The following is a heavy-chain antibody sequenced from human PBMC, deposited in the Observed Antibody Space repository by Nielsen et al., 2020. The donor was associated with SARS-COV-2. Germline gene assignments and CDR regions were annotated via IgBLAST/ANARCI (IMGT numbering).Heavy chain of an antibody. V-gene: IGHV3-23*01. D-gene: IGHD3-22*01. Sequence: WLRQPPGKGLEWVSAISGSGGSTYYADSVKGRFTISRDNSKNTLYLQMNSLRSEDTAVYYCANLGGANYYDSSGYEVADPWGQGTLVTVSS. J-gene: IGHJ5*02. CDR2: ISGSGGST. CDR3: ANLGGANYYDSSGYEVADP.